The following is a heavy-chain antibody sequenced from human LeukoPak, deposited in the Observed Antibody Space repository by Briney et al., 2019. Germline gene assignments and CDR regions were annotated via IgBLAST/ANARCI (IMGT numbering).Heavy chain of an antibody. CDR2: IWYDGSNK. CDR1: GFTFSSYG. CDR3: ARDILSGWDYYYYGMDV. D-gene: IGHD6-19*01. Sequence: GRSLRLSCAASGFTFSSYGMHWVRQAPGKGLEWVAVIWYDGSNKYYADSVKGRLTISRDNSKNTLYLQMNSLRAEDTAVYYCARDILSGWDYYYYGMDVWGQGTTVTVSS. J-gene: IGHJ6*02. V-gene: IGHV3-33*01.